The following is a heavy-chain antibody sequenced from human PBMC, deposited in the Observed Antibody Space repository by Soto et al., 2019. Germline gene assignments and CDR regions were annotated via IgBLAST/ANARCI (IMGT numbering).Heavy chain of an antibody. D-gene: IGHD4-17*01. V-gene: IGHV1-8*01. CDR2: TNPKSGYT. J-gene: IGHJ4*02. Sequence: QVQLVQSGAEVKKPGASVKVSCKASGYTFSRYDINWVRQAPGQGLEWMGWTNPKSGYTGSAQKFQGRITMTRDSSISQAYMELNSLRSEDTAVYYCARTDGDLDYWGQGTLVTVSS. CDR1: GYTFSRYD. CDR3: ARTDGDLDY.